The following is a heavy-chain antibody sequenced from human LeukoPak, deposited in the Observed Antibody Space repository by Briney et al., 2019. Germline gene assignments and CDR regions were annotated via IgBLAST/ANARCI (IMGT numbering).Heavy chain of an antibody. J-gene: IGHJ4*02. Sequence: PSETLSLTCAVYGGSFSSYYWSWIRQPPGKGLEWIGEINHSGSTNYNPSLKSRVTISVDTSKNQFSLKLSSVTAADTAVYYCARGPSSSGSPGWGQGTLVTVSS. CDR3: ARGPSSSGSPG. D-gene: IGHD6-19*01. CDR2: INHSGST. V-gene: IGHV4-34*01. CDR1: GGSFSSYY.